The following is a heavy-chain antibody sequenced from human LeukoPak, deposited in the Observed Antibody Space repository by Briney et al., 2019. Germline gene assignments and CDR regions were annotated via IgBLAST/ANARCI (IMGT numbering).Heavy chain of an antibody. D-gene: IGHD3-22*01. J-gene: IGHJ4*02. Sequence: GGSLRLSCAASGFTFSSYGMHWVRQPPGKGLEWVGFVSYDGSKKFYADFVKGRFRISRDNSKNTLYAQMNSLGAEDTALYYCAKLGFDSSGSHSLVDYWGQGTPVTVSS. CDR3: AKLGFDSSGSHSLVDY. CDR2: VSYDGSKK. CDR1: GFTFSSYG. V-gene: IGHV3-30*18.